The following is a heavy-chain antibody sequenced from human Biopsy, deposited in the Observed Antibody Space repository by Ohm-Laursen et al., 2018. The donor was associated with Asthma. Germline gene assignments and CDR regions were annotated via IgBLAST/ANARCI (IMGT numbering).Heavy chain of an antibody. CDR1: GYSLTDLS. V-gene: IGHV1-24*01. J-gene: IGHJ4*02. Sequence: SVTVSCKISGYSLTDLSMHWVRQAPGQGLEWMGGHDHEEGGTVNARRFQGRVTMTEDTSTDTVYMELSSLSSDDTAVYYCASDFPKDYVRYNFQFWGQGTLVTVSS. CDR2: HDHEEGGT. CDR3: ASDFPKDYVRYNFQF. D-gene: IGHD4-17*01.